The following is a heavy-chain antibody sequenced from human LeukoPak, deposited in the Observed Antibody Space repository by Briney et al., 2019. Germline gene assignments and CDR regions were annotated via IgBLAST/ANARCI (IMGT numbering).Heavy chain of an antibody. CDR1: GGSISSSSYY. J-gene: IGHJ4*02. Sequence: PSETLSLTCTVSGGSISSSSYYWGWIRQPPGKGLEWIGSIYDSTTTYYNPSLKSRVTISVDTSKNQFSLKLSSVTAADTALYYCARPVSPSSGWVYFDYWAREPWSPSPQ. V-gene: IGHV4-39*01. D-gene: IGHD6-19*01. CDR2: IYDSTTT. CDR3: ARPVSPSSGWVYFDY.